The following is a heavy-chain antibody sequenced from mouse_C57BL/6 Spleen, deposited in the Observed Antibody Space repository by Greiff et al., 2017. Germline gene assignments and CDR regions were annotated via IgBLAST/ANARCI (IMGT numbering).Heavy chain of an antibody. Sequence: EVKLQESGEGLVKPGGSLKLSCAASGFTFSSYAMSWVRQTPEKRLEWVAYISSGGDYIYYADTVKGRFTISRDNARNTLYLQMSSLKSEDTAMYYCTRELRYFDVWGTGTTVTVSS. CDR2: ISSGGDYI. CDR3: TRELRYFDV. V-gene: IGHV5-9-1*02. CDR1: GFTFSSYA. J-gene: IGHJ1*03.